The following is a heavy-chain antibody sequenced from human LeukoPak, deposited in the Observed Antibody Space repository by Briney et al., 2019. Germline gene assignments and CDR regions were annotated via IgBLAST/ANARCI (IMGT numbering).Heavy chain of an antibody. V-gene: IGHV4-31*03. CDR1: GDSITGRGYS. D-gene: IGHD2-21*02. CDR2: ISHTGQS. CDR3: ARDVLVTSSPDAYDI. Sequence: SETLSLSCTVSGDSITGRGYSWTWIRQPPGKGLEWIGFISHTGQSDYSPSLKSRVFISRDASKNEISLQLTSVTAADTAVYFCARDVLVTSSPDAYDIWGPGKMVIVSS. J-gene: IGHJ3*02.